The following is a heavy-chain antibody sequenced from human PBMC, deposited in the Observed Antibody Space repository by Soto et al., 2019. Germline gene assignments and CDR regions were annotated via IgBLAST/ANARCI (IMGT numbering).Heavy chain of an antibody. J-gene: IGHJ4*02. CDR2: IYYSGST. CDR3: ARDLDSSGWSNLDY. D-gene: IGHD6-19*01. V-gene: IGHV4-59*01. CDR1: GGSISSYY. Sequence: QVQLQESGPGLVKPSETLSLTCTVSGGSISSYYWSWIRQPPGKGLEWIGYIYYSGSTNYNSSLKSRVTISVDTSKNQFSLKLSSVTAADTAVYYCARDLDSSGWSNLDYWGQGTLVTVSS.